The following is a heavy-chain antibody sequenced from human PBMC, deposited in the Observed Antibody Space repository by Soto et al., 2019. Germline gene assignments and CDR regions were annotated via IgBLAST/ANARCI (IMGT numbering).Heavy chain of an antibody. Sequence: SETLSLTCTVSGGSISSGGYYWSWIRQHPGKGLEWIGYIDSNGGTSYKPSLQSRVTISIDTSTKQFSLKLSSVTAADTAVYYCARHRYYDILTGQYNWFDHWGQGTLVTVSS. CDR2: IDSNGGT. D-gene: IGHD3-9*01. J-gene: IGHJ5*02. V-gene: IGHV4-61*08. CDR3: ARHRYYDILTGQYNWFDH. CDR1: GGSISSGGYY.